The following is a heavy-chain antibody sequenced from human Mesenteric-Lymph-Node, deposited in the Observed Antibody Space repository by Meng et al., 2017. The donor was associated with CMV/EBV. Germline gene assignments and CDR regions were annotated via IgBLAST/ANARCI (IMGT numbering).Heavy chain of an antibody. CDR3: ARVVGGVWTHYYSYGMDV. J-gene: IGHJ6*02. Sequence: GGSLRLSCAASGFTFSSYGMHWVRQAPGKGLEWVSIIYSGGNTYYADSVKGRFTISRDNSKNTLYLQMNSLRAEDTAVYYCARVVGGVWTHYYSYGMDVWGQGTTVTVSS. CDR1: GFTFSSYG. CDR2: IYSGGNT. V-gene: IGHV3-NL1*01. D-gene: IGHD2-21*01.